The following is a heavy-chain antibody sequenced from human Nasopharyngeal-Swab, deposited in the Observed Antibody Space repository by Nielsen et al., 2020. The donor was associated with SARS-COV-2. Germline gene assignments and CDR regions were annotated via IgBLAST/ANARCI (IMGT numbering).Heavy chain of an antibody. D-gene: IGHD6-13*01. CDR3: ARDRPAAADSNYYYGMDV. V-gene: IGHV4-59*01. Sequence: SPTLSLTCTASGFSISSYYLSWIRQPPGKGLEWIGYIYYSGSANYNPSLKSRVTISVDTSKNQCSLKLSSVTAADTAVYYCARDRPAAADSNYYYGMDVWGQGTTVTVSS. CDR2: IYYSGSA. J-gene: IGHJ6*02. CDR1: GFSISSYY.